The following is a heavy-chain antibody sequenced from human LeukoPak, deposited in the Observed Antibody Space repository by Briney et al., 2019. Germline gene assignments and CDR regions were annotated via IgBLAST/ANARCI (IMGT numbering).Heavy chain of an antibody. J-gene: IGHJ4*02. D-gene: IGHD5/OR15-5a*01. Sequence: GGSLRLSCAASGFTFSSYGMHWVRQAPGKGLEWVAVISYDGSNKYYADSVKGRFTISRDNSKNTLYLQMNSLRAEDTAVYYCAKGSSLGDYWGQGTLVTVSS. V-gene: IGHV3-30*18. CDR2: ISYDGSNK. CDR3: AKGSSLGDY. CDR1: GFTFSSYG.